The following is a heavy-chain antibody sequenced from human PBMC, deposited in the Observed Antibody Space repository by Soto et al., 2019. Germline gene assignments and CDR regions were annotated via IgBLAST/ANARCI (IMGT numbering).Heavy chain of an antibody. D-gene: IGHD2-2*01. J-gene: IGHJ4*02. CDR1: GGSFSGYY. CDR3: ARSPDCSSTSCYGRGGYSGYVIDY. Sequence: SETLSLTCAVYGGSFSGYYWSWIRQPPGKGLEWIGEINHSGSTNYNPPLKSRVTISVDTSKNQFSLKLSSVTAADTAVYYCARSPDCSSTSCYGRGGYSGYVIDYWGQGTLVTVSS. V-gene: IGHV4-34*01. CDR2: INHSGST.